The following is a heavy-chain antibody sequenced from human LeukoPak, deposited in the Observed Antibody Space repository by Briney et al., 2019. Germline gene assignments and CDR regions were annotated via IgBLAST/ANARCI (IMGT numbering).Heavy chain of an antibody. CDR3: ARGLENFDY. Sequence: GASVKVSCKSSGYTFIGFYMHWVRQAPGQGLEWMGRINPDSGGTNYAQKFRGRVTMTRDTSISTAYMELSRLRSDDTAVYYCARGLENFDYWGQGTLVTVSS. CDR1: GYTFIGFY. CDR2: INPDSGGT. J-gene: IGHJ4*02. V-gene: IGHV1-2*06. D-gene: IGHD1-1*01.